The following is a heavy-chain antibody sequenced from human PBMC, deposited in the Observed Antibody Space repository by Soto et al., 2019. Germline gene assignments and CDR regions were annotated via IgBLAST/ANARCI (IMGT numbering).Heavy chain of an antibody. CDR3: ARRTLPLRQCSGGSCYYHFDF. D-gene: IGHD2-15*01. V-gene: IGHV1-2*02. CDR1: GYSFTGYC. J-gene: IGHJ4*01. Sequence: ASVKVSCKVSGYSFTGYCRHWVRQAPGQGREWMGWINPNSGGRNVAQEFQGRVTMSRDTSVNTAYRELSGLTSDDTAFYYCARRTLPLRQCSGGSCYYHFDFRGKRTLVT. CDR2: INPNSGGR.